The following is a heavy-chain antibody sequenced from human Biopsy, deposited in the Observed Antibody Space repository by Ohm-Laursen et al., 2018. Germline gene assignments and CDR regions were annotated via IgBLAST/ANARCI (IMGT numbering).Heavy chain of an antibody. V-gene: IGHV3-21*06. Sequence: GSLRLSCAASGVTLNGYGMNWVRQAPGKELEWVSSISASSSYIYYADSVKGRFTVSRDNTKNTLYLQMNSLRAADTAIYFCATELLPPGVGGPWLDSWGQGTPVTVSS. D-gene: IGHD3-10*01. J-gene: IGHJ5*01. CDR1: GVTLNGYG. CDR2: ISASSSYI. CDR3: ATELLPPGVGGPWLDS.